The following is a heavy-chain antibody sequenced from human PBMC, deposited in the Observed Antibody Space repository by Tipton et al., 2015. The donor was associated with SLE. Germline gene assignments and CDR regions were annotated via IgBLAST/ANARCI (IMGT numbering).Heavy chain of an antibody. Sequence: TLSLTCTVSGGSITSYYWSWIRQPPGKGLEWIGDIDDSGYANYNPSLKSRVTISVDTSKNQFSLKLSSVTAADTAVYYCARAQTPTLYYMDVWGKGTTVTVSS. CDR2: IDDSGYA. CDR1: GGSITSYY. CDR3: ARAQTPTLYYMDV. V-gene: IGHV4-59*01. J-gene: IGHJ6*03.